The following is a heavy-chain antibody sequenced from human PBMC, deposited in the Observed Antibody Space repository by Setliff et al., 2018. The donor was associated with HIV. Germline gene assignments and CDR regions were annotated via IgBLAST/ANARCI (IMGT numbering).Heavy chain of an antibody. D-gene: IGHD6-13*01. J-gene: IGHJ4*02. Sequence: SETLSLTCGVSGYSISSDYCWGWIRQPPGKGLEWIGNMCHGGNNNYYNPSLKSRVTISVDTSKNQFSLKLSSVTAAGTTIYYCARTYSSNWYIDYWGQGTLVTVSS. CDR2: MCHGGNNN. CDR3: ARTYSSNWYIDY. CDR1: GYSISSDYC. V-gene: IGHV4-38-2*01.